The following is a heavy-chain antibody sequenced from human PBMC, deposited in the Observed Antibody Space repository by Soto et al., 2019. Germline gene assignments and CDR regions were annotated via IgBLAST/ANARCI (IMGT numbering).Heavy chain of an antibody. CDR3: ARDPLVGAPDYFDY. V-gene: IGHV3-30-3*01. D-gene: IGHD1-26*01. CDR2: ISYDATTK. Sequence: QVQLVESGGGVVQPGRSLRLSCAASGFTFSNYPLHWVRQAPGKGLEWVAVISYDATTKYYAYSVKGRFTISRDNSKNTLYLQMNSLRAEDTAVYYCARDPLVGAPDYFDYWGQGTLVTVSS. J-gene: IGHJ4*02. CDR1: GFTFSNYP.